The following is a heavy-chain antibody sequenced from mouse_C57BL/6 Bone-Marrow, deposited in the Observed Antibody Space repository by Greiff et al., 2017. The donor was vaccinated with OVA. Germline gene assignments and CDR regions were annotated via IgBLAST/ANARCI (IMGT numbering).Heavy chain of an antibody. J-gene: IGHJ4*01. CDR2: IYPGDGDT. CDR1: GYAFSSSW. V-gene: IGHV1-82*01. Sequence: QVQLQQSGPELVKPGASVKISCKASGYAFSSSWMNWVKQRPGKGLEWIGRIYPGDGDTNYNGKFKGKATLTADKSSSTAYMQLSSLTSEDSAVYYCARLGSPYAMDYGGQGTSVTVSS. CDR3: ARLGSPYAMDY.